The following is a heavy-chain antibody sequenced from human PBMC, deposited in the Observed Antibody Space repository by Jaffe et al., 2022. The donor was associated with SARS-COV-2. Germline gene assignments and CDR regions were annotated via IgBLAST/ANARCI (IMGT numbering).Heavy chain of an antibody. CDR2: IHYSGGT. CDR1: GDSISTSDYC. CDR3: ARLVKRVRDSGLYYFDY. D-gene: IGHD6-25*01. J-gene: IGHJ4*02. Sequence: QVQLQESGPGLVKPSQTLSLTCSVSGDSISTSDYCWSWVRQQPGKGLEWIGYIHYSGGTYYNPSLKSRVTISVDTSQNQFSLRLRSVTAADAAIYYCARLVKRVRDSGLYYFDYWGQGALVTVSS. V-gene: IGHV4-31*03.